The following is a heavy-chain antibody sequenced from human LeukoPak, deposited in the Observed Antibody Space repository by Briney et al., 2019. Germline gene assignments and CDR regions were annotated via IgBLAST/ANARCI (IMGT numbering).Heavy chain of an antibody. CDR3: AKDQKGVFVF. V-gene: IGHV1-69-2*01. Sequence: ASVKISCKVSGNTFTDYYLHWVQQAPGKGLEWLGLVHPEDGEIEYAEDFQGRITITADTSTNTAYMDLTSLRCTDTAIYYCAKDQKGVFVFWGQGTLVTVSP. CDR2: VHPEDGEI. CDR1: GNTFTDYY. J-gene: IGHJ3*01. D-gene: IGHD3-16*01.